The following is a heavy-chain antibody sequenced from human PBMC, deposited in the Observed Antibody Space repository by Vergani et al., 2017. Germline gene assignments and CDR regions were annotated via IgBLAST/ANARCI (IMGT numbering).Heavy chain of an antibody. D-gene: IGHD5-12*01. V-gene: IGHV1-69*01. CDR1: GYTFTGYY. Sequence: QVQLVQSGAEVKKPGASVKVSCKASGYTFTGYYMHWVRQAPGQGLEWMGGIIPIFGTANYAQKFQGRVTITADESTSTAYMELSSLRSEDTAVYYCARSDIVATYSIDYWGQGTLVTVSS. CDR3: ARSDIVATYSIDY. CDR2: IIPIFGTA. J-gene: IGHJ4*02.